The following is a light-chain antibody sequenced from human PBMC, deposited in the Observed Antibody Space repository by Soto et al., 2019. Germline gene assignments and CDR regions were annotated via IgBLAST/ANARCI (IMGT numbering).Light chain of an antibody. Sequence: QSVLTQPPSVSGAPGQRVTISCTGSSSHFGAGFDVHWYQQPPGTAPKLVIYNNHNRPSGVPDRFSGSKSGTSGSLAITGLQAEDEADYFCQSYDGTLTGVIFGGGTQLTVL. J-gene: IGLJ2*01. CDR3: QSYDGTLTGVI. CDR1: SSHFGAGFD. CDR2: NNH. V-gene: IGLV1-40*01.